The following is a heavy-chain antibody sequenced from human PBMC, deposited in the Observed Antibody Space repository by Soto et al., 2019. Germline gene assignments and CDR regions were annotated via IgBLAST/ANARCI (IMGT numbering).Heavy chain of an antibody. CDR3: VKDRYVDY. V-gene: IGHV3-64D*06. CDR2: ISSEGAST. CDR1: GFIFISYA. Sequence: GGSLRLSCSFSGFIFISYAMHWVRQAPGKGLEYVASISSEGASTYYADSVKGRFIISRDNSKNTLYLQMSSLRAEDTAVYYCVKDRYVDYWGQGILVTVSS. J-gene: IGHJ4*02.